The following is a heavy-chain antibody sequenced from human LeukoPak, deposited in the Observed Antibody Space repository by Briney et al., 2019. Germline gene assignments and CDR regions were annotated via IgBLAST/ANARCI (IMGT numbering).Heavy chain of an antibody. V-gene: IGHV4-61*02. Sequence: PSQTLSLTCTVSGGSISSGSYFWRWIWQPAGKRLEWIGRIYTSGSTNYNPSLKSRVTISVDTSKNQFSLKLSSVTAADTAVYYCARDQMGYYYDSSGYDYWGQGTLVTVSS. J-gene: IGHJ4*02. CDR2: IYTSGST. CDR1: GGSISSGSYF. D-gene: IGHD3-22*01. CDR3: ARDQMGYYYDSSGYDY.